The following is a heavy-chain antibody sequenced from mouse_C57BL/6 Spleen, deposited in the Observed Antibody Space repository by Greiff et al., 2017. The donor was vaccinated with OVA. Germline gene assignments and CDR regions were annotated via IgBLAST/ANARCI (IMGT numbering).Heavy chain of an antibody. Sequence: VQLQESGPELVKPGASVKISCKASGYAFSSSWMNWVKQRPGKGLEWIGRIYPGDGDTNYNGKFKGKATLTADKASSTAYMQRSSLTSEDSAVYFCARRGQYYFDYWGQGTTLTVSS. V-gene: IGHV1-82*01. CDR1: GYAFSSSW. J-gene: IGHJ2*01. D-gene: IGHD3-3*01. CDR2: IYPGDGDT. CDR3: ARRGQYYFDY.